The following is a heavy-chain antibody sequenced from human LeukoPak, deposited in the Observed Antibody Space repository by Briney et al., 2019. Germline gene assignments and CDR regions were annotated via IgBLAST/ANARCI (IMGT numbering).Heavy chain of an antibody. V-gene: IGHV4-59*01. CDR2: IYYSGST. D-gene: IGHD3-10*01. Sequence: PSETLSLTCTVSGGSISSYYWSWIRQPPGKGLEWIGYIYYSGSTNYNPSLKSRVTISVDTSKKQFSLKLSSVTAADTAVYYCAREVSYGSGTFADYWGQGTLVTVSS. CDR3: AREVSYGSGTFADY. J-gene: IGHJ4*02. CDR1: GGSISSYY.